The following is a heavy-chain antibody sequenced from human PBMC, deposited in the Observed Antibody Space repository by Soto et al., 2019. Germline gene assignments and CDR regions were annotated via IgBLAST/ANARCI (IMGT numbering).Heavy chain of an antibody. CDR3: ARVGAYSGYDVDY. J-gene: IGHJ4*02. CDR2: INHSGST. D-gene: IGHD5-12*01. V-gene: IGHV4-34*01. Sequence: PSETLSLTCAVYGGSFSGYYWSWIRQPPGKGLEWIGEINHSGSTNYNPSLKSRVTISVDTSKNQFSLKLSSVTAADTAVYYCARVGAYSGYDVDYWGQGTLVTVSS. CDR1: GGSFSGYY.